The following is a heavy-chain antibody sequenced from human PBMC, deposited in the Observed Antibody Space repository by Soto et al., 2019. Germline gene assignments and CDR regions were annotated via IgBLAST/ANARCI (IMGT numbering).Heavy chain of an antibody. D-gene: IGHD6-13*01. CDR2: IWYDGSNK. CDR1: GFTFSDYY. CDR3: ARDSSSWSLDY. V-gene: IGHV3-33*01. Sequence: GSLRLPCVASGFTFSDYYMSWLRQAPGKGLEWVAVIWYDGSNKYYADSVKGRFTISRDNSKNTLYLQMNSLRAEDTAVYYCARDSSSWSLDYWGQGTLVTVSS. J-gene: IGHJ4*02.